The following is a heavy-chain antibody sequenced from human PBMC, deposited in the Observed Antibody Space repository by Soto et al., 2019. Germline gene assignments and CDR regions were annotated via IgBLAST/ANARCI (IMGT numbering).Heavy chain of an antibody. CDR3: ARAGDIVLVPAADCAFDI. CDR2: IYYSGST. D-gene: IGHD2-2*01. Sequence: QVQLQESGPGLVKPSQTLSLTCTVSGGSISSGDYYWSWIRQPPGKGLEWIGYIYYSGSTYYNPSLQSRVTISVDTSKNPFSLKLSYVTAPDTAVYYCARAGDIVLVPAADCAFDIWGQGTMVTVSS. CDR1: GGSISSGDYY. V-gene: IGHV4-30-4*01. J-gene: IGHJ3*02.